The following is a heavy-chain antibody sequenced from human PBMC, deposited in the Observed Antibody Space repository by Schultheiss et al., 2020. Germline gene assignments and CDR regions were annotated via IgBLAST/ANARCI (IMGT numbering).Heavy chain of an antibody. Sequence: GGSLRLSCAASGLTVTNAWMSWVRQAPGMGLEWVGLIKSKAGGGTTDYAAPVEGRFTISRDDSKNTLYLQMNSLKTEDTGLYYCTADLPGESEGVDYWGQGTVVTVSS. CDR1: GLTVTNAW. J-gene: IGHJ4*02. CDR3: TADLPGESEGVDY. V-gene: IGHV3-15*01. D-gene: IGHD3-16*01. CDR2: IKSKAGGGTT.